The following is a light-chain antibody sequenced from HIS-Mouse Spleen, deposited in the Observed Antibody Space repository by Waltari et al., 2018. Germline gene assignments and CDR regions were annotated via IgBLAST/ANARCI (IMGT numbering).Light chain of an antibody. CDR1: SGSVSTRYS. J-gene: IGLJ2*01. Sequence: QTVVTQEPSFSVSPGGTVPLTCRLSSGSVSTRYSPRLYHQTPGQAPRTLIYSTNTRSSGVPDRFSGSILGNKAALTITGAQADDESDYYCVLYMGSGISVFGGGTKLTVL. CDR3: VLYMGSGISV. CDR2: STN. V-gene: IGLV8-61*01.